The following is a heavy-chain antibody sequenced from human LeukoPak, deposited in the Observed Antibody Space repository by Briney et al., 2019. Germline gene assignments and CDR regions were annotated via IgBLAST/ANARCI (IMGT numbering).Heavy chain of an antibody. J-gene: IGHJ4*02. V-gene: IGHV3-74*01. CDR2: ITNDGSST. CDR1: GLTFSSHW. Sequence: PGGSLRLSCAASGLTFSSHWMHWVRQAPGKGLVWVSRITNDGSSTTYADSVKGRFTISRDNSKNTLYLQMNSRRAEDTAVYYCARGAVAGPGLVTIFDYWGQGTLVTVSS. CDR3: ARGAVAGPGLVTIFDY. D-gene: IGHD6-19*01.